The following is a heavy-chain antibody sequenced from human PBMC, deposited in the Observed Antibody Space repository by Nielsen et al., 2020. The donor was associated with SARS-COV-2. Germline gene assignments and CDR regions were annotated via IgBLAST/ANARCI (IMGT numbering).Heavy chain of an antibody. V-gene: IGHV3-30*04. Sequence: VRQAPGKGLEWVAVISYDGTNKYYTDSVKGRFTISRDNSKNTLFLQMNSLRTEDMAVYYCARDSGPGYSSGWYKYYGMDVWGQGTMVTVSS. CDR3: ARDSGPGYSSGWYKYYGMDV. CDR2: ISYDGTNK. D-gene: IGHD6-19*01. J-gene: IGHJ6*02.